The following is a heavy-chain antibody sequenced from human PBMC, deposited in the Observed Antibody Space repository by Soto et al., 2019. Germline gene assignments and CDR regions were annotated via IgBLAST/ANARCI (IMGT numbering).Heavy chain of an antibody. D-gene: IGHD3-16*02. J-gene: IGHJ6*02. CDR2: IIPIFGTA. Sequence: GASVKVSCKASGGTFSSYAISWVRQAPGQGLEWMGGIIPIFGTANYAQKFQGRVTITADEFTSTAYMELSSLRSEDTAVYYCASSDYVWGSYRLGNYYYYYGMDVWGQGTTVTVSS. V-gene: IGHV1-69*13. CDR1: GGTFSSYA. CDR3: ASSDYVWGSYRLGNYYYYYGMDV.